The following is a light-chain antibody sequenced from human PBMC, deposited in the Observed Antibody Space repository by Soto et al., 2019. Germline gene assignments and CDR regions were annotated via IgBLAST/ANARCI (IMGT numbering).Light chain of an antibody. V-gene: IGKV3-20*01. CDR3: QQYNSYWT. CDR1: QSINTRY. Sequence: EIVLTQSPGTLSLSPGERATLSCRASQSINTRYSAWYQQKPGQPPRLLIYATSSRAPGIPDRFSGSGSGTDFTLTISRLEPEDFATYYCQQYNSYWTFGQGTKVEIK. J-gene: IGKJ1*01. CDR2: ATS.